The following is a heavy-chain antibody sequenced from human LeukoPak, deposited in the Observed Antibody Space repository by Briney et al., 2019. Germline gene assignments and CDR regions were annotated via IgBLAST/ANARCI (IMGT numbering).Heavy chain of an antibody. CDR2: IYYSGST. Sequence: PSQTLSLTCTVSGGSISSGGYHWSWIRQHPGKGLEWIGYIYYSGSTYYNPSLKSRVTISVDTSKNQFSLKLSSVTAADTAVYYCARARPSPDYGDYFDYWGQGTLVTVSS. CDR3: ARARPSPDYGDYFDY. D-gene: IGHD4-17*01. V-gene: IGHV4-31*03. CDR1: GGSISSGGYH. J-gene: IGHJ4*02.